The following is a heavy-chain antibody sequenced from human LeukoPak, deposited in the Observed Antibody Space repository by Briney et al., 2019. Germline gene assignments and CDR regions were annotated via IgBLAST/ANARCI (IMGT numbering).Heavy chain of an antibody. CDR2: ISSSGSTI. CDR3: AELGITMIGGV. D-gene: IGHD3-10*02. V-gene: IGHV3-48*03. Sequence: GGSLRLSCEASGMNFRKYVMNWVRQAPGKGLEWVSYISSSGSTIYYADSVKGRFTISRDNAKNSLYLQMNSLRAEDTAVYYCAELGITMIGGVWGKGTTVTISS. CDR1: GMNFRKYV. J-gene: IGHJ6*04.